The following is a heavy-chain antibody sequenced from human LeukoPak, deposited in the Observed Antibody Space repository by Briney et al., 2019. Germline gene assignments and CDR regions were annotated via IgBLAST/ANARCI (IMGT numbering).Heavy chain of an antibody. Sequence: QAGGSLRLSCAASGFTFSSYAMSWVRQAPGKGLEWVPAISGSGGSTYYADSVKGRFTISRDNSKNTLYLQMNSLRAEDTAVYYCAKGRAVAEGLDYWGQGTLVTVSS. V-gene: IGHV3-23*01. CDR2: ISGSGGST. CDR3: AKGRAVAEGLDY. D-gene: IGHD6-19*01. J-gene: IGHJ4*02. CDR1: GFTFSSYA.